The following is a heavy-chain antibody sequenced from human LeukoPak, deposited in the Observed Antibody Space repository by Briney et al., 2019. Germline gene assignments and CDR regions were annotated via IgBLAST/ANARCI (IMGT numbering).Heavy chain of an antibody. CDR3: ARVVGDIVVVPAAMLGYNWFDP. CDR1: GGSISSYY. J-gene: IGHJ5*02. V-gene: IGHV4-59*01. D-gene: IGHD2-2*01. CDR2: IYYSGST. Sequence: PSETLSLTCTVSGGSISSYYRGWIRQPPGKGLEWIGYIYYSGSTNYNPSLKSRVTISVDTSKNQFSLKLSSVTAADTAVYYCARVVGDIVVVPAAMLGYNWFDPWGQGTLVTVSS.